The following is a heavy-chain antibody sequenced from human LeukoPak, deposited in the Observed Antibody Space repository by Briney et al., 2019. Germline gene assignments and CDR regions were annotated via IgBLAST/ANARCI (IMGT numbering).Heavy chain of an antibody. CDR1: GFTFSSYG. CDR2: IYAGGDT. CDR3: ARGGRAASYDNPLDY. V-gene: IGHV3-NL1*01. D-gene: IGHD3-22*01. J-gene: IGHJ4*02. Sequence: PGRSLRLSCAASGFTFSSYGMHWVRQAPGKGLEWVSVIYAGGDTYHADSVKGRFTLSRDDSENTLYLQMDSLRAEDSAVYYCARGGRAASYDNPLDYWGQGTLVTVSS.